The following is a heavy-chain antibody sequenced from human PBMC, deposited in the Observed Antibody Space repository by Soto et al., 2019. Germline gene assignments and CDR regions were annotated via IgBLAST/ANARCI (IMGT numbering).Heavy chain of an antibody. CDR1: GYTFTSYY. CDR3: ARDWGNIQFGAPVYYFDY. CDR2: INPSGGST. V-gene: IGHV1-46*01. Sequence: GASVKVSCKASGYTFTSYYMHWVRQAPGQGLEWMGIINPSGGSTSYAQKFQGRVTMTRDTSTSTVYMELSSLRSEDTAVYYCARDWGNIQFGAPVYYFDYWGQGTLVTVSS. J-gene: IGHJ4*02. D-gene: IGHD3-10*01.